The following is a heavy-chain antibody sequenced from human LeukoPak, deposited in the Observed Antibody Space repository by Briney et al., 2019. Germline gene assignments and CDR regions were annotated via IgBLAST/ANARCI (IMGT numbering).Heavy chain of an antibody. CDR3: ARDERRGYSGYDPYCMDV. Sequence: GASVKVSCKGSGYIFTGHLIHWVRQAPGQGLEWMGWINPNSGATTYARKFKGRVTMTRDTSTSTAYMELSGLRSDDTAIYFCARDERRGYSGYDPYCMDVWGKGTTLTVSS. D-gene: IGHD5-12*01. CDR1: GYIFTGHL. CDR2: INPNSGAT. J-gene: IGHJ6*03. V-gene: IGHV1-2*02.